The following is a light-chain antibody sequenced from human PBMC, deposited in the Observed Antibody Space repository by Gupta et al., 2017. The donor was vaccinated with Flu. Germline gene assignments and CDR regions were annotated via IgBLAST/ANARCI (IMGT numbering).Light chain of an antibody. CDR3: QQYHDWPWT. Sequence: RASQTISTNLAWYQQIPGQVPRLLIYGASTRATGIPVRFSGRGSGTEFTLTISSLQPEDFAIYYCQQYHDWPWTFGQGTKADLK. V-gene: IGKV3-15*01. CDR2: GAS. J-gene: IGKJ1*01. CDR1: QTISTN.